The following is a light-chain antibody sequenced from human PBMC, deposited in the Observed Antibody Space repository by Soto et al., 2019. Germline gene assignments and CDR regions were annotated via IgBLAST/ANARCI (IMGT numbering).Light chain of an antibody. Sequence: DIHMTQSPSSLSASVGDRVTITCRASQSIDGYLNWYQQKPGKAPKLLIYAASTLQSGVPSRFSGSGSGTEFTLTISSLRPDDFATYYCQQYNSYWTFGQGTKVDIK. CDR3: QQYNSYWT. CDR2: AAS. CDR1: QSIDGY. V-gene: IGKV1-39*01. J-gene: IGKJ1*01.